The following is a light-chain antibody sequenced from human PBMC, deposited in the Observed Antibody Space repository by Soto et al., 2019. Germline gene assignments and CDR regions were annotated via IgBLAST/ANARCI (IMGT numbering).Light chain of an antibody. CDR2: DVS. CDR3: QQYGRSPWT. CDR1: QSVSSSY. Sequence: ESVLTQSPGTLSLSPGDRATLSCRASQSVSSSYLAWYQQKPGQAPRLLIYDVSSRATGIPDRFSGSGSGTDFTLIISRLEPEDFAVYYCQQYGRSPWTFGQGTKVEVK. J-gene: IGKJ1*01. V-gene: IGKV3-20*01.